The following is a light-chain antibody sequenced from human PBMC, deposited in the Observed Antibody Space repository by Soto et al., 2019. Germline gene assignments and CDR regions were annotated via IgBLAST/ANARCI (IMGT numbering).Light chain of an antibody. CDR2: GAS. CDR3: QQYNNWPWT. CDR1: QSVSSI. V-gene: IGKV3-15*01. J-gene: IGKJ1*01. Sequence: EIVMTQSPATLSVSPGERATLSCRASQSVSSILAWYQQKPGQAPRLLIYGASTRATGIPARFSGSGSGTEFTLTISSLQSEDFAVYYCQQYNNWPWTFGPGTKV.